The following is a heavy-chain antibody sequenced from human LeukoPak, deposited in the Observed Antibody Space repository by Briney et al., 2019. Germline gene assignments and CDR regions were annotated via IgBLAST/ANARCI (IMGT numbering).Heavy chain of an antibody. D-gene: IGHD2-2*01. CDR1: GFTFSSYA. V-gene: IGHV3-23*01. CDR3: ARDLKGPYQDAFDI. Sequence: GGSLRLSYAASGFTFSSYAMSWVRQAPGKGLEWVSAISGSGGSTYYADSVKGRFTISRVNAKNSLYLQMNSLRAEDTAVYYCARDLKGPYQDAFDIWGQGTMVTVSS. CDR2: ISGSGGST. J-gene: IGHJ3*02.